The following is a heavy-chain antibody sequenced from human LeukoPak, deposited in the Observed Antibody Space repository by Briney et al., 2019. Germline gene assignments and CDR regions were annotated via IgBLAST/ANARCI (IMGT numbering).Heavy chain of an antibody. CDR3: ARHPGTKVGHYYYYGMDV. D-gene: IGHD2-8*01. CDR1: GGSISSYY. Sequence: SETLSLTCTVSGGSISSYYWSWIRQPPGKGLEWIGYIYYSGSTNYNPSLKSRVTISVDTSKNQFSLKLSSVTAADTAVYYCARHPGTKVGHYYYYGMDVWGQGTTVTVSS. J-gene: IGHJ6*02. CDR2: IYYSGST. V-gene: IGHV4-59*01.